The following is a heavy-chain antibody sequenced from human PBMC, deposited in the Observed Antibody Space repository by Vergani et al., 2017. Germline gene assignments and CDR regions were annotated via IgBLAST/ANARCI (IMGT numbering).Heavy chain of an antibody. CDR2: LSTTGGATHA. V-gene: IGHV5-51*01. CDR1: GYSFTSYW. Sequence: EVQLVQSGAEVKKPGESLKISCKGSGYSFTSYWIGWVRQMPGKGLEWIGSLSTTGGATHASHNPSLQIRVSISVDTSKSQFSLRLTSVTAADSAIYYCAGDTHSWQRADRWGQGLLVTVSS. D-gene: IGHD6-13*01. CDR3: AGDTHSWQRADR. J-gene: IGHJ5*02.